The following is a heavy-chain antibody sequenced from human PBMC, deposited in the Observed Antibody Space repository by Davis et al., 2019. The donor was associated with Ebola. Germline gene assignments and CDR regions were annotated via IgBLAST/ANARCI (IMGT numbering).Heavy chain of an antibody. D-gene: IGHD1-26*01. V-gene: IGHV3-21*01. Sequence: GESLKISCAASGFTFNTYMMNWVRQAPGKGLEWVSSISSRSSYVYYADSVKGRFTVSRDNAKNSLYLQMDSLRAEDTAMYFCARDPVGPTTGYFDSWGQGTLVTVSS. CDR3: ARDPVGPTTGYFDS. CDR2: ISSRSSYV. CDR1: GFTFNTYM. J-gene: IGHJ4*02.